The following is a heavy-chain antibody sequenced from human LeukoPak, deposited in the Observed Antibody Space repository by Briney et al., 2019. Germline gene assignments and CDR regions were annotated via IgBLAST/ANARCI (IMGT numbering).Heavy chain of an antibody. V-gene: IGHV4-39*01. CDR1: GGSISSSSYY. CDR3: ARLTIPGNVQRQDRAWFDP. D-gene: IGHD6-25*01. J-gene: IGHJ5*02. CDR2: IYHSGST. Sequence: SETLSLTCTVSGGSISSSSYYWGWIRQPPGKGREWIGNIYHSGSTYYNPSLKSRVTISEDTSNNQFSVKLSSVTAADTAVYYCARLTIPGNVQRQDRAWFDPWGQGTLVTVSS.